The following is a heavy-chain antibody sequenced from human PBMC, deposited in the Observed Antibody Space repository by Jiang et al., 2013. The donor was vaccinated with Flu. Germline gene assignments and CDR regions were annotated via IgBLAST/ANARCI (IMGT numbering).Heavy chain of an antibody. J-gene: IGHJ3*02. V-gene: IGHV4-30-4*01. CDR3: VAATSVTMWAFDI. CDR1: GDSFSSGDYY. D-gene: IGHD3-10*02. CDR2: IYYTGST. Sequence: GPGLVKPSQTLSLTCTFSGDSFSSGDYYWSWVRQPPGKGLEWIGYIYYTGSTYYNPSLKSRLSISIDMSKNQFSLKLGSVTAADTALYYCVAATSVTMWAFDIWGQGDNGHRLF.